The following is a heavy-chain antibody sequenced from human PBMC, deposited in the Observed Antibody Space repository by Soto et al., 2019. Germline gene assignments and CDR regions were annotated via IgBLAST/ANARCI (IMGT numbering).Heavy chain of an antibody. CDR2: IIPIFGTA. D-gene: IGHD3-3*01. Sequence: QVQLVQSGAEVKKPGSSVKVSCEASGGTFSSYAISWVRQAPGQGLEWMGGIIPIFGTANYAQKFQGRVTITADESTSTAYMELSSLRSEDTAVYYCARGDPQITIFGVVTARGGMDVWGQGTTVTVSS. V-gene: IGHV1-69*01. CDR1: GGTFSSYA. CDR3: ARGDPQITIFGVVTARGGMDV. J-gene: IGHJ6*02.